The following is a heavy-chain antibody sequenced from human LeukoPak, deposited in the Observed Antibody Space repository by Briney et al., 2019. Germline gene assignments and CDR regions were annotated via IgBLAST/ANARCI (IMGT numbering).Heavy chain of an antibody. J-gene: IGHJ4*02. V-gene: IGHV4-38-2*02. Sequence: SETLSLTCTVSGYSISSGYYWGWIRQHPGKGLEWIGSIYHSGSTYYNPSLKSRVTISVDTSKNQFSLKLSSVTAADTAVYYCARDTDSAYPPLYYFDYWGQGTLVTVSS. D-gene: IGHD2-2*01. CDR2: IYHSGST. CDR3: ARDTDSAYPPLYYFDY. CDR1: GYSISSGYY.